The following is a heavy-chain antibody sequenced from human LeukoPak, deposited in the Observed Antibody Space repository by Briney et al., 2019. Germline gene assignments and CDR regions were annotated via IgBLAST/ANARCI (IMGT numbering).Heavy chain of an antibody. CDR3: AKGHYYGSGSLDY. J-gene: IGHJ4*02. Sequence: QTGGSLRLSCAASGFTFSSYWMHWDRQAPGKGLEWVSAIGGRDGSTYYADSVKGRFTISRDNSKNTLYVQMNSLRAEDTAVYYCAKGHYYGSGSLDYWGQGTLVTVSS. CDR2: IGGRDGST. CDR1: GFTFSSYW. D-gene: IGHD3-10*01. V-gene: IGHV3-23*01.